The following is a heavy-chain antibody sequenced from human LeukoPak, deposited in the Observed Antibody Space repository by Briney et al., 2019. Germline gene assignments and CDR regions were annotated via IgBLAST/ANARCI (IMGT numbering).Heavy chain of an antibody. CDR3: ARNAKDTAMVKLDY. Sequence: SETLSLTCTVSGGSISSYYWSWLRQPPGKGLEWIGYIYYSGSTNYNPSLKSRVTISVDTSKNQFSLKLSSVTAADTAVYYCARNAKDTAMVKLDYWGQGTLVTVSS. J-gene: IGHJ4*02. CDR2: IYYSGST. V-gene: IGHV4-59*01. D-gene: IGHD5-18*01. CDR1: GGSISSYY.